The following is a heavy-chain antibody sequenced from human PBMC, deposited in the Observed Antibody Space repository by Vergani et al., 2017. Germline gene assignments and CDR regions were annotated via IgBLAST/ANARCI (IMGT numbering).Heavy chain of an antibody. V-gene: IGHV3-43*01. D-gene: IGHD3-3*01. J-gene: IGHJ4*02. Sequence: EVQLVESGGVVVQPGGSLRLSCAASGFTFDDYTMHWVRQAPGKGLEWVSLISWDGGSTYYADSVKGRFTISRDNSKNSLYLQMNSLRAADTAVYYCAKQGGYDFWSGQYYFDFWGQGTLVTVSS. CDR1: GFTFDDYT. CDR2: ISWDGGST. CDR3: AKQGGYDFWSGQYYFDF.